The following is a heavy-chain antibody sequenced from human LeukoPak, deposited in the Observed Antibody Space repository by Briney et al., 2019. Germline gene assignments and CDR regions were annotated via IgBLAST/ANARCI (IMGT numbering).Heavy chain of an antibody. V-gene: IGHV4-59*12. CDR3: ARVLKAARGHDYFDY. CDR1: GGSISSYY. D-gene: IGHD6-6*01. Sequence: SETLSLTCTVSGGSISSYYWSWIRQPPGKGLEWIGYIYYSGSTNYNPSLKSRVTISVDTSKNQFSLKLSSVTAADTAVYYCARVLKAARGHDYFDYWGQGTLVTVSS. J-gene: IGHJ4*02. CDR2: IYYSGST.